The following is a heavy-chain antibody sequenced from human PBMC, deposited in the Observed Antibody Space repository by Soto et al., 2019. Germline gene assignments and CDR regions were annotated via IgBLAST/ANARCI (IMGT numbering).Heavy chain of an antibody. D-gene: IGHD6-6*01. J-gene: IGHJ4*02. CDR3: AKADGRIEARHFDF. V-gene: IGHV3-23*01. Sequence: EVQLLESGGGLVQPGGSLRLSCAASGFTFSSYAMYWVRQAPGKGLEWVSGISSGGGSPYYADSVKGRFTISRDNSKNTLYLQMNSLRAEDRAVYYCAKADGRIEARHFDFWGQGSLVTVSS. CDR2: ISSGGGSP. CDR1: GFTFSSYA.